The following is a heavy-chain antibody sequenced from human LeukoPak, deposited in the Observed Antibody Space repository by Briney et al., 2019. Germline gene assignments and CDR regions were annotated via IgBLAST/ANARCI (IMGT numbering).Heavy chain of an antibody. CDR1: GYTFTGYY. V-gene: IGHV1-46*01. J-gene: IGHJ4*02. CDR2: ISPSGGST. Sequence: ASVKVSCKASGYTFTGYYMHWVRQAPGQGLEWMGIISPSGGSTSYAQKFQGRVTMTRDTSTSTVYMELSSLRSEDTAVYYCARDYGIAVAVDYWGQGTLVTVSS. CDR3: ARDYGIAVAVDY. D-gene: IGHD6-19*01.